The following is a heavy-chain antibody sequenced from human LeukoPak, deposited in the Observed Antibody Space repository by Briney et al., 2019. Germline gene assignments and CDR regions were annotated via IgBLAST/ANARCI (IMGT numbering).Heavy chain of an antibody. Sequence: TGGSLRLSCAASGFTFSSYAMHWVRQAPGKGLEYVSAISSNGGSTYYANSVKGRFTISRDNSKNTLYLQMGSLRAEDTAVYYCARLPLYSSGFDYWGQGTLVTVSS. CDR3: ARLPLYSSGFDY. D-gene: IGHD6-19*01. J-gene: IGHJ4*02. CDR1: GFTFSSYA. V-gene: IGHV3-64*01. CDR2: ISSNGGST.